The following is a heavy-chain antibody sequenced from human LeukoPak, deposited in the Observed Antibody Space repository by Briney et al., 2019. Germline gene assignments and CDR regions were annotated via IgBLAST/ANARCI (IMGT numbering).Heavy chain of an antibody. D-gene: IGHD3-3*01. J-gene: IGHJ6*02. CDR3: AGPSLRFTVGYYGMDV. Sequence: SVTVSCKASGGTFSSYAISWVRRAPGQGLEWMGGMIPIFGTANYAQKFQGRVTITADESTSTAYMELSSLRSEDTAVYYCAGPSLRFTVGYYGMDVWGQGTTVTVSS. V-gene: IGHV1-69*13. CDR1: GGTFSSYA. CDR2: MIPIFGTA.